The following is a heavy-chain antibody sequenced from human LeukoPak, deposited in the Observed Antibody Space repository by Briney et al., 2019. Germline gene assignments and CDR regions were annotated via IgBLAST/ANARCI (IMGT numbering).Heavy chain of an antibody. J-gene: IGHJ4*02. CDR2: IYYSGST. CDR1: GGSISSDDYY. D-gene: IGHD3-22*01. CDR3: AREDFYYFDSSGYYLY. Sequence: SETLSLTCTVSGGSISSDDYYWSWIRQPPGKGLEWIGYIYYSGSTYYNPSLKSRVAMSVDTSKNQFSLKLSSVTVADTAVYYCAREDFYYFDSSGYYLYWGQETLATVSS. V-gene: IGHV4-30-4*01.